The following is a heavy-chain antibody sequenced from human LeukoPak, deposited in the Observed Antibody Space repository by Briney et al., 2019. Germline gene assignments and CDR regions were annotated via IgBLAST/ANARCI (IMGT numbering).Heavy chain of an antibody. V-gene: IGHV4-39*07. D-gene: IGHD5-18*01. CDR3: ASAWIQLWLPFY. J-gene: IGHJ4*02. CDR2: INHSGST. Sequence: SETLSLTCTVSGGSISSGGYYWSWIRQHPGKGLEWIGEINHSGSTNYNPSLKSRVTISVDTSKNQFSLKLSSVTAADTAVYYCASAWIQLWLPFYWGQGTLVTVSS. CDR1: GGSISSGGYY.